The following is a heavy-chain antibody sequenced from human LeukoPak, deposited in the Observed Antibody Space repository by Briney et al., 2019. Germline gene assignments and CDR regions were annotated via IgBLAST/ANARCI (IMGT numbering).Heavy chain of an antibody. Sequence: PGGSLRLSCAASGFTFSSYAMSWVRQAPGKGLEWVSAISGSGGSTYYADSVKGRFTISRDNSKSTLYLQMNNLRAEDTAVYYCAKHSGSDSGYWFDPWGQGTLVTVSS. CDR2: ISGSGGST. V-gene: IGHV3-23*01. CDR1: GFTFSSYA. J-gene: IGHJ5*02. D-gene: IGHD5-12*01. CDR3: AKHSGSDSGYWFDP.